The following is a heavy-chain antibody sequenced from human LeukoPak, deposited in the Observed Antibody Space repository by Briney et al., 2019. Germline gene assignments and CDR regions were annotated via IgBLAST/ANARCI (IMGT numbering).Heavy chain of an antibody. J-gene: IGHJ4*02. CDR3: ARARNNYDSSGYSALDY. V-gene: IGHV3-33*01. Sequence: GGSLRLSCAASSGLMFSSHGMHLVRQAPGKGLEWVAVIWYDGSNEYYADSVKGRFTISRDNSKNTLYLQMNSLRAEDTAVYYRARARNNYDSSGYSALDYWGQGTLVTVSS. D-gene: IGHD3-22*01. CDR1: GLMFSSHG. CDR2: IWYDGSNE.